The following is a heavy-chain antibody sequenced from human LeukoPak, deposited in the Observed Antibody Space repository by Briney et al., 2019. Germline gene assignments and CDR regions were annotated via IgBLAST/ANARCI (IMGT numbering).Heavy chain of an antibody. Sequence: SETLSLTCAVYGGSFSGYYWSWIRQPPGRGLEWIGEINHSGSTNYNPSLKSRVTISVDTSKNQFSLKLSSVTAADTAVYYCARGGMATPRPYYFDYWGQGTLVTVSS. V-gene: IGHV4-34*01. CDR3: ARGGMATPRPYYFDY. J-gene: IGHJ4*02. CDR1: GGSFSGYY. CDR2: INHSGST. D-gene: IGHD5-24*01.